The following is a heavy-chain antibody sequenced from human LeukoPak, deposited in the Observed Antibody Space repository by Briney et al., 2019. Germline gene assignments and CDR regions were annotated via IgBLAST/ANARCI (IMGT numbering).Heavy chain of an antibody. D-gene: IGHD2-8*02. Sequence: TGWSLRLXCATSGFTYSRHWMTWVRQAPGKGPEWVANIKQDGSERYYVHSVRGRFTISRGNAKNALYLQMNSLRVEDTAVYYCARDGGHSTDLDYWGQGILVTVSS. CDR1: GFTYSRHW. CDR3: ARDGGHSTDLDY. J-gene: IGHJ4*02. CDR2: IKQDGSER. V-gene: IGHV3-7*01.